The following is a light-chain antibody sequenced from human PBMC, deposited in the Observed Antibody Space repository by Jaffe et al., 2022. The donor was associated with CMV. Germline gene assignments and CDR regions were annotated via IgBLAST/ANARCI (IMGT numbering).Light chain of an antibody. CDR2: EDD. J-gene: IGLJ3*02. Sequence: NFMLTQPHSVSESPGKTVTISCTRSSGSIASKYVHWYQQRPGSAPTIVLYEDDQRPSGVPDRFSGSIDSSSNSASLTISGLKTEDEADYYCQSYDSSDPWVFGGGTKLTVL. V-gene: IGLV6-57*04. CDR3: QSYDSSDPWV. CDR1: SGSIASKY.